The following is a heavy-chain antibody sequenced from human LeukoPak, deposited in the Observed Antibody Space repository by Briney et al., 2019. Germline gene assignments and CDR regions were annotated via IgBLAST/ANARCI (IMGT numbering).Heavy chain of an antibody. CDR2: INHSGST. CDR3: ARMGATTYYFDY. Sequence: SETPSLTCAVYGGSFSGYYWSWIRQPPGKGLEWIGEINHSGSTNYNPSLKSRVTISVDTSKNQFSLKLSSVTAADTAVYYCARMGATTYYFDYWGQGTLVTVSS. D-gene: IGHD1-26*01. CDR1: GGSFSGYY. J-gene: IGHJ4*02. V-gene: IGHV4-34*01.